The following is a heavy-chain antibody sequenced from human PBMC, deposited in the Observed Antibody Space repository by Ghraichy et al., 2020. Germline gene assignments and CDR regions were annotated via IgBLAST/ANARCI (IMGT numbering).Heavy chain of an antibody. CDR2: IYYSGTT. CDR1: GDSIISSSYY. V-gene: IGHV4-39*01. J-gene: IGHJ6*02. CDR3: ARRAGGYQYFYGLDV. D-gene: IGHD2-15*01. Sequence: SETLSLTCSVSGDSIISSSYYWDWIRQPPGKGLEWIGSIYYSGTTYYSPPLTTRVTVSIDTSTNQFSLRLKSVTATDTAVYYCARRAGGYQYFYGLDVWGQGTTVIVSS.